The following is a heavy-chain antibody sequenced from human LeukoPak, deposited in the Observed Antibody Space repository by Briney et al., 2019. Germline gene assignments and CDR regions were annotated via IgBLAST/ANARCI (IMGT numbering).Heavy chain of an antibody. CDR2: ISGSGGST. CDR3: AKTGAMIVYYYFDY. CDR1: GFTFSSYA. V-gene: IGHV3-23*01. D-gene: IGHD3-22*01. J-gene: IGHJ4*02. Sequence: QTGGSLRLSCAASGFTFSSYAMSWVRQAPGKGLEWVSAISGSGGSTYYADSVKGRFTISRDNSKNTLYLQMNSLRAEDTAVYYCAKTGAMIVYYYFDYWGQGTLVTVSS.